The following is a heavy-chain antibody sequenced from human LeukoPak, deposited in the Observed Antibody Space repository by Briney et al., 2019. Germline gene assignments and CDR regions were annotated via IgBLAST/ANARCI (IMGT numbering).Heavy chain of an antibody. J-gene: IGHJ5*02. Sequence: GRSLRLSCAASGFTFSSYAMHWVRQAPGKGLEWVAVISYDGSNKYYADSVKGRFTISRDNSKNTLYLQMNSLRAEDTAVYYCAKAHPPPLYFDGPGWFDPWGQGTLVTVSS. V-gene: IGHV3-30-3*01. D-gene: IGHD3-9*01. CDR1: GFTFSSYA. CDR3: AKAHPPPLYFDGPGWFDP. CDR2: ISYDGSNK.